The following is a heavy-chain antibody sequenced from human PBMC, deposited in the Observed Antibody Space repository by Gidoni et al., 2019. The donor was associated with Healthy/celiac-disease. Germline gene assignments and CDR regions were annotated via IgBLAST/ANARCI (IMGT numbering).Heavy chain of an antibody. CDR1: GGSFSRYY. D-gene: IGHD2-2*01. V-gene: IGHV4-34*01. Sequence: VQLQQWGAGLLKPSETLSLTCAVYGGSFSRYYCSWLRQPPGKGLEWIGEINHSGSTNDNPSLKSRVTRSVDTSKNQFSLKLSSVTAADTAVYYCARGPPRGVIVVVPAAKGFDYWGQGTLVTVSS. CDR3: ARGPPRGVIVVVPAAKGFDY. J-gene: IGHJ4*02. CDR2: INHSGST.